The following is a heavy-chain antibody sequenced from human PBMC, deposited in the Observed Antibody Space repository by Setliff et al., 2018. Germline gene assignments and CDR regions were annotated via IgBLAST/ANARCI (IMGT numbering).Heavy chain of an antibody. Sequence: TSETLSLTCSVSGASISSYFWTWIRQPPGKGLEWIGNIHTSESTKYDPSLKSRVTISLDTSKRQFSPKLTTVTAADTAVYYCARALASGSYYGQSSYYMDVWGKGTTVTVSS. V-gene: IGHV4-4*08. CDR3: ARALASGSYYGQSSYYMDV. D-gene: IGHD3-10*01. J-gene: IGHJ6*03. CDR2: IHTSEST. CDR1: GASISSYF.